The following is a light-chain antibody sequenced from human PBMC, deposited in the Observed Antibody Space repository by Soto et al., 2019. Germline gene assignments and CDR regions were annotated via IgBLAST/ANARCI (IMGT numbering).Light chain of an antibody. Sequence: QSVLTQPPSVPGAPGQRVTISCTGSSSNIGAGYDVHWYQQLPGTAPKLLIYGNSNRPSGVPDRFSGSKSGTSASLAITGLQAEDEADYYCQSYDSSLSAVVFGGGTHLTVL. J-gene: IGLJ2*01. CDR1: SSNIGAGYD. V-gene: IGLV1-40*01. CDR2: GNS. CDR3: QSYDSSLSAVV.